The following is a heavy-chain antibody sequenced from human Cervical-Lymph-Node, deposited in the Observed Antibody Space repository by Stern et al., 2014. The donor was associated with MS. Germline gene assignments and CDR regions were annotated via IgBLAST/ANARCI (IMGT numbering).Heavy chain of an antibody. CDR3: VYNLPFEL. V-gene: IGHV1-69*01. D-gene: IGHD1-1*01. CDR2: MIPIFDAP. Sequence: VQLVESGAEVKKPGSSVKVSCKVSGGNFRAYALNWVRQAPGQGLEWVGGMIPIFDAPVYSRKFQGRLTITADVATSTSDMHLSSLRPDDTALYYCVYNLPFELWGQGFLVTVSS. J-gene: IGHJ5*02. CDR1: GGNFRAYA.